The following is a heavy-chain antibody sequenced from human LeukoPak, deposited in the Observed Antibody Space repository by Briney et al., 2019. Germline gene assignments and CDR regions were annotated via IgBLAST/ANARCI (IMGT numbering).Heavy chain of an antibody. V-gene: IGHV3-48*01. CDR2: ISSSSSTI. Sequence: PGGSLRLSCAASGFTFSSYSMNWVRQAPGKGLEWVSYISSSSSTIYYADSVKGRFTISRDNSKNTLYLQMNSLRAEDTAVYYCARARHYYFDYWGQGTLVTVSS. CDR1: GFTFSSYS. J-gene: IGHJ4*02. CDR3: ARARHYYFDY.